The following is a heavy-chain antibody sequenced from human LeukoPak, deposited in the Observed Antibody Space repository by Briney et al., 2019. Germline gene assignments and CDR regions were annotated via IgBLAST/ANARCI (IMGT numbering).Heavy chain of an antibody. V-gene: IGHV4-4*07. J-gene: IGHJ4*02. CDR1: GASLTIYY. D-gene: IGHD7-27*01. CDR3: ATGDHSFDN. Sequence: SETLSLTCSVSGASLTIYYWNWIRQPAGKGLEWIGRYASGTTTHNPSLKSQFSMSIDTSKKQISLKLTSVTAADTAVYYCATGDHSFDNWGQGTLVTVTP. CDR2: YASGTT.